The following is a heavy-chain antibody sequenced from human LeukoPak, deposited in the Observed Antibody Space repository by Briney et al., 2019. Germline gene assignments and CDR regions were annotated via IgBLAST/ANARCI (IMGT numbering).Heavy chain of an antibody. J-gene: IGHJ3*02. CDR2: INQEGSDK. D-gene: IGHD3-22*01. V-gene: IGHV3-7*01. CDR3: VSASGPDAYDIFDI. CDR1: GFAFSRYW. Sequence: GGSLRLSCAASGFAFSRYWMTWVRQAPGKGLEWVANINQEGSDKNYVDSVKGRFSISRDNGKNSLYLQMNSLRAEDTAVYYCVSASGPDAYDIFDIWSQGTMVIVSS.